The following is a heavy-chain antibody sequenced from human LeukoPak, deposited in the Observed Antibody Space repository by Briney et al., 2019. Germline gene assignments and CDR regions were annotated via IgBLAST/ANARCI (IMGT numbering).Heavy chain of an antibody. Sequence: SVKVSCKASGGTFSSYAISWVRQAPGQGLEWMGGIIPIFGTANYAQKFQGRVTITADESTSTAYMELSSLRSEDTGVYYCARGRELLSTYYFDYWGQGTLVTVSS. V-gene: IGHV1-69*13. CDR3: ARGRELLSTYYFDY. J-gene: IGHJ4*02. CDR2: IIPIFGTA. D-gene: IGHD1-26*01. CDR1: GGTFSSYA.